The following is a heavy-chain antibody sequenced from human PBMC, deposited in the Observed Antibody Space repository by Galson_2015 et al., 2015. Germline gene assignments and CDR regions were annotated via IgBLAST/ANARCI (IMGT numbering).Heavy chain of an antibody. J-gene: IGHJ2*01. CDR1: GYTFTSYA. Sequence: SVKVSCKASGYTFTSYAMHWVRQAPGQRLEWMGWINAGNGNTKYSQKFQGRVTITRDTSASTAYMELSSLRSEDTAVYYCAREGVPIVVVVAATPWYFDLWGRGTLVTVSS. V-gene: IGHV1-3*01. D-gene: IGHD2-15*01. CDR2: INAGNGNT. CDR3: AREGVPIVVVVAATPWYFDL.